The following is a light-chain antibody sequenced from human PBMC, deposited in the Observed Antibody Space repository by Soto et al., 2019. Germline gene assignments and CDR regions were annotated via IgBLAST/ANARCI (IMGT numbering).Light chain of an antibody. CDR1: QSVNSRY. CDR2: GAS. V-gene: IGKV3D-20*02. Sequence: EIVLTQSPGTLSLSPGERATLSCRASQSVNSRYLAWYQQKAGQAPRLLIYGASSRATGIPDRFSGSGSGTEFTLTIGSLQSEDFAVYYCQQRSNSITLGQGTRLEI. CDR3: QQRSNSIT. J-gene: IGKJ5*01.